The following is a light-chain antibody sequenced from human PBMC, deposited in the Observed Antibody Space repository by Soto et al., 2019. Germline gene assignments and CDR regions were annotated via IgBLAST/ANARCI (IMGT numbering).Light chain of an antibody. CDR1: QSVSSY. V-gene: IGKV3-11*01. J-gene: IGKJ2*01. CDR3: QQRSNWPYT. Sequence: EIVLTQSPATLSSSPGERATISCRASQSVSSYLAWYQQKPGQAPRLLIYDASSRATGIPARFSGSGSGTDFTLTISSLEPEDFAVYYCQQRSNWPYTFGQGTKLEIK. CDR2: DAS.